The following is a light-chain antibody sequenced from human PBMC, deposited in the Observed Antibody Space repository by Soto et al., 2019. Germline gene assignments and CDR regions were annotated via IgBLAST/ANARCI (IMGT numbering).Light chain of an antibody. J-gene: IGKJ4*01. CDR1: QSVSSY. Sequence: EIVLTQSPATLSLSPGERATLSCRASQSVSSYLAWYQQKPGQAPRLLIYDASNRATGIPARFRGSGSGTDFILTISSLEPEDFAVYYCQQRANWPLTFGGGTEVEIK. V-gene: IGKV3-11*01. CDR3: QQRANWPLT. CDR2: DAS.